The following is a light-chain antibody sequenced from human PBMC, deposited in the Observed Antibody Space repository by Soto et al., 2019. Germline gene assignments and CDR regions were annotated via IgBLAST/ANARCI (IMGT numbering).Light chain of an antibody. J-gene: IGKJ1*01. V-gene: IGKV3-20*01. Sequence: EIVLTQSPGTLSLSAGERATLSCRASQSVSNNNLVWFQQKPGQAPRLLIYGASNRATGIPDRFSGSGSGTDFALTISRVEPEDFAAYYCQQYGSSLWTFGHGTKVEIK. CDR1: QSVSNNN. CDR2: GAS. CDR3: QQYGSSLWT.